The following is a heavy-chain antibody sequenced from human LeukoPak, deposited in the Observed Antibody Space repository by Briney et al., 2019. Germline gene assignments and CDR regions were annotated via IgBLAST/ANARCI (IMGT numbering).Heavy chain of an antibody. CDR2: IHSDGSST. CDR1: GFTFSNYW. V-gene: IGHV3-74*01. Sequence: GGSLRLSCAASGFTFSNYWMHWVRQAPGKGLVWVSRIHSDGSSTTSADSVKGRFTISRDNAENTLYLQMNSLRAEDSAVYFCARGNAHAFDIWGQGTMVTVSS. CDR3: ARGNAHAFDI. D-gene: IGHD1-1*01. J-gene: IGHJ3*02.